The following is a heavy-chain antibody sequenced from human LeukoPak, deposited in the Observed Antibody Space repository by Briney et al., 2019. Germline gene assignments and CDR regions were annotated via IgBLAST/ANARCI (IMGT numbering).Heavy chain of an antibody. D-gene: IGHD2-15*01. CDR1: GYTFTSYA. CDR3: AKRDGGSCYSQ. CDR2: ITPSGGT. V-gene: IGHV1-2*02. J-gene: IGHJ4*02. Sequence: ASVQVSCQASGYTFTSYAIHWVRQAPGQGLEWMGWITPSGGTIYPQKLQGRLAITWDTSITPASLDLSRLTSDDTAVYYCAKRDGGSCYSQWGQGTLVTVSS.